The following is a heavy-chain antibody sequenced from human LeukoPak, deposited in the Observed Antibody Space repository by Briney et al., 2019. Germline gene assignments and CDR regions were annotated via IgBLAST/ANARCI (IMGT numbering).Heavy chain of an antibody. CDR3: ARDSGSSEYYFDY. CDR1: GFTFSSYA. CDR2: ISGSGGST. V-gene: IGHV3-23*01. J-gene: IGHJ4*02. Sequence: GGSLRLSCAASGFTFSSYAMSWVRQAPGKGLEWVSAISGSGGSTYYADSVKGRFTISRDNSKNTLYLQMNSLRAEDTAVYYCARDSGSSEYYFDYWGQGTLVTVSS. D-gene: IGHD1-26*01.